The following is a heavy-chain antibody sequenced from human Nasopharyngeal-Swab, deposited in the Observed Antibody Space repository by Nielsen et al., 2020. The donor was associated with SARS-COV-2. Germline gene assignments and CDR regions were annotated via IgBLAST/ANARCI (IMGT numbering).Heavy chain of an antibody. D-gene: IGHD6-13*01. CDR1: GFTFRSYD. CDR3: ARARYWLAASGPFFDY. V-gene: IGHV3-13*01. CDR2: IGNAGDT. Sequence: GGSLRLSCAASGFTFRSYDMHWVRQGTGKGLEWVSAIGNAGDTYYPGSVKGRFTISRENAKNSLYLQMNSLRAEDTAVYYCARARYWLAASGPFFDYWGQGTLVTVPS. J-gene: IGHJ4*02.